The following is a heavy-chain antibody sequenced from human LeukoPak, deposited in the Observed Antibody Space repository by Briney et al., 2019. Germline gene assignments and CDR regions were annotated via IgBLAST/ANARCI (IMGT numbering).Heavy chain of an antibody. D-gene: IGHD2-15*01. V-gene: IGHV3-23*01. J-gene: IGHJ4*02. CDR1: GFTFSSYA. CDR2: ISGSGGST. Sequence: GGTLRLSCGASGFTFSSYAMSWVRQAPGKGLEWVSAISGSGGSTYYADSVKGRFTISRDNSKNTLYLQMNSLRAEDTAVYYCAKVYCSGGSCSDLIFDYWGQGTLVTVSS. CDR3: AKVYCSGGSCSDLIFDY.